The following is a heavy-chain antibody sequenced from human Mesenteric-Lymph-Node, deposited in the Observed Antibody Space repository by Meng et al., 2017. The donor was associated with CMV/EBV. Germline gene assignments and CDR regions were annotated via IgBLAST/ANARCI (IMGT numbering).Heavy chain of an antibody. CDR1: GFSFSTYA. Sequence: GESLKISCAASGFSFSTYAMHWVRQAPGKGLEYVSTISSKGSNTYYADSVKGRFTISRDNSKNTLYLQMGSLRPEDMAVYFCAKDSSYYDFPLFDPWGQGTLVTVSS. D-gene: IGHD3-3*01. V-gene: IGHV3-64*02. CDR3: AKDSSYYDFPLFDP. J-gene: IGHJ5*02. CDR2: ISSKGSNT.